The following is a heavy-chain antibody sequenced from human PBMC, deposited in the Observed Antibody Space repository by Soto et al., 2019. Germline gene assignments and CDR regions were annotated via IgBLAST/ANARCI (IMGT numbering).Heavy chain of an antibody. CDR1: GYTFTSNG. CDR2: ISADKGNT. V-gene: IGHV1-18*01. Sequence: GASVKVSCKASGYTFTSNGISWMRQAPGQGLEWMGWISADKGNTNYAQRLQGRVTMTRDTSTSTVYMELGSLRSEDTAVYFCARDRAHGFDIWGQGTMVTVSS. CDR3: ARDRAHGFDI. J-gene: IGHJ3*02.